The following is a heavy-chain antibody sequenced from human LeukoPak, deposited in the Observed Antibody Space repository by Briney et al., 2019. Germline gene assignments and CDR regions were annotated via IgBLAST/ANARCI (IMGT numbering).Heavy chain of an antibody. CDR1: GFTFSSYD. J-gene: IGHJ4*02. V-gene: IGHV3-30*18. D-gene: IGHD3-16*02. CDR3: AKGDTVRRSFDY. CDR2: ISNDGSNK. Sequence: GGSLRLSCAASGFTFSSYDMHWVRQAPGKGLEWVAVISNDGSNKYYGDSVRGRFTISRDNSKNTLYLQMNSLRGEDTAVYYCAKGDTVRRSFDYWGQGTLVAVSS.